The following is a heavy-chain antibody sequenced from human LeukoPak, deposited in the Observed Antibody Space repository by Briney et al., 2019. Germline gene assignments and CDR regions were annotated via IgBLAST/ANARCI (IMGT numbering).Heavy chain of an antibody. Sequence: GGSLRLSCAASGFTFSNYAMSWVRQAPGKGLEWVSAISGSGGSTYYADSVKGRFTISRDNSKNTLYLQMNSLRAEDTAVYYCAKDLNVVVVTAIVTAFDIWGQGTMVTVSS. J-gene: IGHJ3*02. CDR3: AKDLNVVVVTAIVTAFDI. D-gene: IGHD2-21*02. CDR2: ISGSGGST. V-gene: IGHV3-23*01. CDR1: GFTFSNYA.